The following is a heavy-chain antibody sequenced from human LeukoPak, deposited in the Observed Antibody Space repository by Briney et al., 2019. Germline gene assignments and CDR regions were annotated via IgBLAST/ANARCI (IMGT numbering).Heavy chain of an antibody. V-gene: IGHV3-30-3*01. CDR3: AKDDGSGWYYFDY. Sequence: QPGGSLRLSCAASGFTFSSYAMHWVRQAPGKGLEWVAVISYDGSNKYYADSVKGRFTISRDNSKNTLYLQMNSLRAEDTAVYYCAKDDGSGWYYFDYWGQGTLVTVSS. D-gene: IGHD6-19*01. J-gene: IGHJ4*02. CDR1: GFTFSSYA. CDR2: ISYDGSNK.